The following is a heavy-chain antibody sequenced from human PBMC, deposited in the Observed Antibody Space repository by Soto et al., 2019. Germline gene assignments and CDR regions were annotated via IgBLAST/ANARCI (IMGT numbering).Heavy chain of an antibody. CDR2: VIPSFGTA. CDR1: GGTFSTYA. V-gene: IGHV1-69*06. D-gene: IGHD3-10*01. Sequence: SVKVSCTASGGTFSTYAISWVRQARGQGLEWMGGVIPSFGTATYAQKFQGRVTITADKFTSTAYMELSSLRAEDTAVYYCARAPLTMVGTWFAPWGQGTLVTVSS. J-gene: IGHJ5*02. CDR3: ARAPLTMVGTWFAP.